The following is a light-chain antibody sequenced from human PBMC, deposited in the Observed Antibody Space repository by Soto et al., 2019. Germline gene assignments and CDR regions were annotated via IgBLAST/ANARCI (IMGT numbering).Light chain of an antibody. CDR2: GAS. CDR1: QSVSSSF. J-gene: IGKJ1*01. CDR3: QQYGNSPWT. Sequence: EIVLTQSPGTLSLSPGERATLSCRASQSVSSSFLAWYQQKPGQAPRLLIYGASSRTAGIPDRFSGSGSGTDFTLTISRLEPEDFAVYYCQQYGNSPWTFGQGTKVVIK. V-gene: IGKV3-20*01.